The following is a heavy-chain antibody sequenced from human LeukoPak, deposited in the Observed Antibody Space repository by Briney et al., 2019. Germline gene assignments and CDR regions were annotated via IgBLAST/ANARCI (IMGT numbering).Heavy chain of an antibody. V-gene: IGHV5-51*01. J-gene: IGHJ4*02. CDR2: IYPGDSDT. Sequence: GESLKISCKGSGYSFTSYWIGWVRQMPGKGLEWMGIIYPGDSDTRYSPSFQGQVTISADKSLSTAYLQWSSLKASDTAMYYCARGSGSYHTSYMNWGQGSPVTVSS. CDR3: ARGSGSYHTSYMN. D-gene: IGHD1-26*01. CDR1: GYSFTSYW.